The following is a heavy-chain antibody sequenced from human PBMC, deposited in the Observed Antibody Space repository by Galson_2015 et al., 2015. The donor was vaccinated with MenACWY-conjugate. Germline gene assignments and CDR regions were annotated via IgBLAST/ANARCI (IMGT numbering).Heavy chain of an antibody. V-gene: IGHV1-18*01. J-gene: IGHJ4*02. Sequence: SVKVSCKAAGYTFTNFGITWVRQAPGQGLEWMGWISTYNGNANYAQKVRDRVMMTTDTSTNTVHMELKSLTSDDTAVYFCARDPIGRHDSSSWFWIDWGQGTLVTVSS. CDR2: ISTYNGNA. CDR1: GYTFTNFG. D-gene: IGHD6-13*01. CDR3: ARDPIGRHDSSSWFWID.